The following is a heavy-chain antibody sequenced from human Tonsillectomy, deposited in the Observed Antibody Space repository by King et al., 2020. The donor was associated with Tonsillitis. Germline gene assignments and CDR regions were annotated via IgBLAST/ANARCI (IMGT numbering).Heavy chain of an antibody. CDR2: ISGYNDNT. Sequence: QLVQSGAEVKKPGASVKVSCKASGYTFINYGISWVRQAPGQGLEWMGWISGYNDNTYYAQKFQGRVTMTTDTSTNTAYMELRSLRSDDTAVYYCARDWEGDVAAAGTGSDDYWGQGTLVTVSS. CDR1: GYTFINYG. D-gene: IGHD6-13*01. V-gene: IGHV1-18*01. J-gene: IGHJ4*02. CDR3: ARDWEGDVAAAGTGSDDY.